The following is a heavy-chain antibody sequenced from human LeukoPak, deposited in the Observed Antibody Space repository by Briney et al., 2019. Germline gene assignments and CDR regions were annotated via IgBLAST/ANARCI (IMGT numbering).Heavy chain of an antibody. J-gene: IGHJ3*01. CDR2: LSGPGGTT. D-gene: IGHD3-10*01. CDR1: GFTFSDYA. V-gene: IGHV3-23*01. CDR3: AKEWELMGDAFDV. Sequence: GGSLRLSCAASGFTFSDYAMSWVRQAPGEGLEWVSGLSGPGGTTYYADSVKGRFTISRDNSKNTLYLQMNSLRVDDTAVYYCAKEWELMGDAFDVWGQGTMVTVSS.